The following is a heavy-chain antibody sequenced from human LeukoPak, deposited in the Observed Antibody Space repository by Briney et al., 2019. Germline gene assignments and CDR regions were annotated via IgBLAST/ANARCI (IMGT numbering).Heavy chain of an antibody. CDR3: ARSSSSSYGMDV. CDR2: ISYDGSNK. Sequence: GGSLRLSCAASGFTFSSYAMHWVRQAPGKGLEWVAVISYDGSNKYYADSVKGRFTISRDNSKNTLYLQMNSLRAGDTAVYYCARSSSSSYGMDVWGQGTTVTVSS. V-gene: IGHV3-30-3*01. J-gene: IGHJ6*02. D-gene: IGHD6-13*01. CDR1: GFTFSSYA.